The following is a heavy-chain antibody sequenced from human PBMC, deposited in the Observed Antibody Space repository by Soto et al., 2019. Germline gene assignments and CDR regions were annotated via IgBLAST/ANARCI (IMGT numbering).Heavy chain of an antibody. CDR2: INHSGSS. D-gene: IGHD2-15*01. J-gene: IGHJ4*02. Sequence: SETLSLTCAVYGGSFSGYYWSWMRQSPGKGLEWTGEINHSGSSISNPSLKSRVTISVDTSKNQFSLKLRSVTAADTAAYYCARGISLIVEVHRDAPDKYYFDSWSQGTLVTVSS. CDR1: GGSFSGYY. V-gene: IGHV4-34*01. CDR3: ARGISLIVEVHRDAPDKYYFDS.